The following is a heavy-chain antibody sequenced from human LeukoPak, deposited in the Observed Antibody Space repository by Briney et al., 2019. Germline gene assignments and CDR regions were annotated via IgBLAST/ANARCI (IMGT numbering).Heavy chain of an antibody. CDR2: ISFDGSDK. J-gene: IGHJ4*02. CDR3: GRDRDGGSYLPY. Sequence: PGGSLRLSCTASGFTFSNYGMHWVRQAPGKGLEWVAVISFDGSDKYYSDSVKGRFTISRDNSKNTLYLQMNGLRAEDTAVYYCGRDRDGGSYLPYWGQGTLVTVSS. V-gene: IGHV3-30*03. D-gene: IGHD1-26*01. CDR1: GFTFSNYG.